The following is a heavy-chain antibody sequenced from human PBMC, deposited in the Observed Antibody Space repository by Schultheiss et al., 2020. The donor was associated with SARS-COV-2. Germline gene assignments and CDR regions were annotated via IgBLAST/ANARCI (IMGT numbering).Heavy chain of an antibody. V-gene: IGHV4-4*02. CDR1: GGSISSSNW. CDR2: INHSGST. CDR3: ARGGGSYLYWFDP. D-gene: IGHD1-26*01. J-gene: IGHJ5*02. Sequence: SETLSLTCTVSGGSISSSNWWSWIRQPPGKGLEWIGEINHSGSTNYNPSLKSRLTISVDTSKNQFSLKLSSVTAADTAVYYCARGGGSYLYWFDPWGQGTLVTVS.